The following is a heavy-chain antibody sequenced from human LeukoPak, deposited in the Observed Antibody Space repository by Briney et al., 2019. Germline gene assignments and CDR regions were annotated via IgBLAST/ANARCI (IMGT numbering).Heavy chain of an antibody. CDR2: IRYDGSNK. J-gene: IGHJ1*01. V-gene: IGHV3-33*01. CDR3: ARDGNCSSTSCDPFFQH. Sequence: GGSLRLSCAASGFTFSSYGMHWVRQAPGKGLEWVAVIRYDGSNKYYADSVKGRFTISRDNSKNPLYLQMNSLRAEDTAVYYCARDGNCSSTSCDPFFQHWGQGTLVTVSS. D-gene: IGHD2-2*01. CDR1: GFTFSSYG.